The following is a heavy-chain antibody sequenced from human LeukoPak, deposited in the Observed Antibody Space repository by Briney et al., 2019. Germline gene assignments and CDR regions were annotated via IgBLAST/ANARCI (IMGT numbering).Heavy chain of an antibody. CDR2: ISSSSGYI. J-gene: IGHJ4*02. V-gene: IGHV3-21*01. CDR3: ARAGRRGYYDSSGYPEYYFDC. Sequence: GGSLRLSCAASGFTFSSYSMNWVRQAPGKGLEWVSSISSSSGYIYYADSVKGRFTISRDNAKNSLYLQMNSLRAEDTAVYYCARAGRRGYYDSSGYPEYYFDCWGQGTLVTVSS. CDR1: GFTFSSYS. D-gene: IGHD3-22*01.